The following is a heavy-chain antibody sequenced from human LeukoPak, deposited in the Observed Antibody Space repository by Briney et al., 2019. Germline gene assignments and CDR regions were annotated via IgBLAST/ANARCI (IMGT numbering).Heavy chain of an antibody. D-gene: IGHD6-13*01. J-gene: IGHJ5*02. Sequence: GGSLRLSCAASGSTFSSYAMSWVRQAPGEGLEWVANINPDGSKKTYVDSVKGRFTISRDNAKNSLYLQMSSLRAEDTAVYYCATAPAAADSSWGQGTLVAVSS. CDR1: GSTFSSYA. CDR2: INPDGSKK. V-gene: IGHV3-7*01. CDR3: ATAPAAADSS.